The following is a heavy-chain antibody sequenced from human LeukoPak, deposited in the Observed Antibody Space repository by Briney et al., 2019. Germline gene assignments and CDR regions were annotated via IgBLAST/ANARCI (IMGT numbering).Heavy chain of an antibody. CDR3: AKGTLGDYRAGPDY. V-gene: IGHV3-23*01. CDR2: ISDSGGST. J-gene: IGHJ4*02. Sequence: GGSLRLSCAASGFTFSSYAMSWVRQAPGKGLEWASAISDSGGSTYYEDSVKGRFTISRDNAKNMLYLQMNSLRAEDTALYYCAKGTLGDYRAGPDYWGRGTLVTVSS. D-gene: IGHD4-17*01. CDR1: GFTFSSYA.